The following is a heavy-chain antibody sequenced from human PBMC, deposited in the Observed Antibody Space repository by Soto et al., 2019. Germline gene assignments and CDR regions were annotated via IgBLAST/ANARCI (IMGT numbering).Heavy chain of an antibody. J-gene: IGHJ4*02. CDR2: IYYSGST. CDR1: GGSISSYY. CDR3: ARGEYPLRLNYFDY. V-gene: IGHV4-59*01. Sequence: SETLSLTCTVSGGSISSYYWSWIRQPPGKGLEWIGYIYYSGSTNYNPSLKSRVTISVDTSKNQFSLKLSSVTAADTAVYYCARGEYPLRLNYFDYWGQGTLVTVSS.